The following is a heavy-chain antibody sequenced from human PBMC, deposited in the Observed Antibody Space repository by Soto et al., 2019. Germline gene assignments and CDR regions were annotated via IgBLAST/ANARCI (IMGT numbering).Heavy chain of an antibody. V-gene: IGHV3-64*01. CDR1: GFTFSSYA. J-gene: IGHJ5*02. CDR3: ARDFSDP. Sequence: PGGSLRLSCAASGFTFSSYAMHWVRQAPGKGLEYVSAISSNGGSTYYANSVKGRFTISRDNSKNTLYLQMGSLRAEDMAVYYCARDFSDPWGQGTLVTVSS. CDR2: ISSNGGST.